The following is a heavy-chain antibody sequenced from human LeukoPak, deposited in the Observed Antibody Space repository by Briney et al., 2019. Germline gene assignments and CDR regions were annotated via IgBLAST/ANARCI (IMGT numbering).Heavy chain of an antibody. V-gene: IGHV3-23*01. Sequence: GGSLRLSCAASGFTFSSYAMSWVRQAPGKGLEWVSAISGSGGSTYYADSVKGRFTISRDNSKNTLYLQMNSLRAEDTAVYYCAKDYYGSGSYPDAFDTWGQGTMVTVSS. CDR3: AKDYYGSGSYPDAFDT. J-gene: IGHJ3*02. CDR2: ISGSGGST. D-gene: IGHD3-10*01. CDR1: GFTFSSYA.